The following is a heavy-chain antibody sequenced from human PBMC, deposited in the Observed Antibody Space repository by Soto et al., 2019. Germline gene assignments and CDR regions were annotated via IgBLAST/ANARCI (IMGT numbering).Heavy chain of an antibody. CDR3: AKHPYIAAAGTHLDP. Sequence: PGGSLRLSCAASGFTFSSYAMSWVRQAPGKGLEWVSAISGSGGSTYYADSVKGRFTISRDNSKNTLYLQTNSLRAEDTAVYYCAKHPYIAAAGTHLDPWGQGTLVTVSS. D-gene: IGHD6-13*01. CDR2: ISGSGGST. CDR1: GFTFSSYA. V-gene: IGHV3-23*01. J-gene: IGHJ5*02.